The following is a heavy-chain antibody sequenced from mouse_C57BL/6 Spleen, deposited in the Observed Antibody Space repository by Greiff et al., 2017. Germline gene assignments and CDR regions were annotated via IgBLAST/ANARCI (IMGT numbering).Heavy chain of an antibody. Sequence: VQLQQSGAELVRPGASVTLSCKASGYTFTDYEMHWVKQTPVHGLEWIGAIDPETGGTAYTQKFKGKALLTADKSSSTAYMELRSLTSEDSAVYYCTRFYYSNYEAMDYWGQGTSVTVSS. CDR2: IDPETGGT. CDR3: TRFYYSNYEAMDY. D-gene: IGHD2-5*01. CDR1: GYTFTDYE. V-gene: IGHV1-15*01. J-gene: IGHJ4*01.